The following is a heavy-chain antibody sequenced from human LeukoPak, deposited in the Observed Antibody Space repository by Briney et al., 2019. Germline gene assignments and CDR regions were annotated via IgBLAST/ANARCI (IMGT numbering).Heavy chain of an antibody. CDR2: ISSSSSYI. CDR3: AREIGDCSGGSCYIDY. CDR1: GFTFSSYA. D-gene: IGHD2-15*01. Sequence: GGSLRLSCAASGFTFSSYAMSWVRQAPGKGLEWVSSISSSSSYIYYADSVKGRFTISRDNAKNSLYLQMNSLRAEDTAVYYCAREIGDCSGGSCYIDYWGQGTLVTVSS. V-gene: IGHV3-21*01. J-gene: IGHJ4*02.